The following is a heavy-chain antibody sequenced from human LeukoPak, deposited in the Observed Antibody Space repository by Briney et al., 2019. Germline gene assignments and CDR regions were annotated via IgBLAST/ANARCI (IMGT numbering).Heavy chain of an antibody. CDR1: GGTFSSYA. Sequence: SVKVSCKASGGTFSSYAINWVRQAPGQGLEWMGRIIPIFGTANYAQKFQGRVTITTDESTSTAYMELSSLRSEDTAVYYCASWDCGGNGGAFDIWGQGTMVTVSS. V-gene: IGHV1-69*05. CDR3: ASWDCGGNGGAFDI. CDR2: IIPIFGTA. J-gene: IGHJ3*02. D-gene: IGHD4/OR15-4a*01.